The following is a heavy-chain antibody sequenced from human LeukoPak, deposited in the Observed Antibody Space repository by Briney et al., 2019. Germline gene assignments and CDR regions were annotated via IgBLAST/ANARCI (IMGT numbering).Heavy chain of an antibody. CDR1: GFTFSSYA. D-gene: IGHD6-19*01. CDR2: ISYDRSIT. CDR3: ARASSGWFHD. J-gene: IGHJ4*02. Sequence: GGSLRLSCAASGFTFSSYAMHWVRQAPGKGLEWVAVISYDRSITYYADSVKGRFTLSCDNSKNTLYLQMNSLSPEDTAVYYCARASSGWFHDWGQGTLVTVSS. V-gene: IGHV3-30-3*01.